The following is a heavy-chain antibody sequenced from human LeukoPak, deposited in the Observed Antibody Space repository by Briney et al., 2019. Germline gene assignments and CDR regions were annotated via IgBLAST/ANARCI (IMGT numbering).Heavy chain of an antibody. CDR2: INPNSGGT. CDR3: ARDLGSVTGTKGFDY. V-gene: IGHV1-2*02. CDR1: GYTFTAYY. Sequence: ASVKVSCKASGYTFTAYYMHWGLQAPGQGLEGRGWINPNSGGTNYAQKFQGRVTMTRDTSISTAYMELSRLRSDDTAVYYCARDLGSVTGTKGFDYWGQGTLVTVSS. D-gene: IGHD1-7*01. J-gene: IGHJ4*02.